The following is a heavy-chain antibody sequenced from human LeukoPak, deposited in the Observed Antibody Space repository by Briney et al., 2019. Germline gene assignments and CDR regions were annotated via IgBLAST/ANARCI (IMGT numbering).Heavy chain of an antibody. V-gene: IGHV1-69*13. CDR1: GGTFSSYA. J-gene: IGHJ3*02. CDR2: IIPIFGTA. Sequence: SVKVSCKASGGTFSSYAISWVRQAPGQGLEWMGGIIPIFGTANYAQKFQGRVTITADESTSTAYMELSSLRSEDTAVYYCATWGDIVVVPAAIGNDAFDIWGQGTMVTVSS. D-gene: IGHD2-2*01. CDR3: ATWGDIVVVPAAIGNDAFDI.